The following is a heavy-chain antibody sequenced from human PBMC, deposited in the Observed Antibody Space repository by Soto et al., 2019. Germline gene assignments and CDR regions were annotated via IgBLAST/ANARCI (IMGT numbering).Heavy chain of an antibody. CDR1: GGSISSSSYY. J-gene: IGHJ3*02. CDR2: IYYSGST. CDR3: ARQNCSGGSCYFFYDAFDI. D-gene: IGHD2-15*01. V-gene: IGHV4-39*01. Sequence: SETLSLTCTVSGGSISSSSYYWGWIRQPPGKGLEWIGSIYYSGSTYYNPSLKSRVTISVDTSKNQFSLKLSSVTAADTAVYYCARQNCSGGSCYFFYDAFDIWGQGTMVTVSS.